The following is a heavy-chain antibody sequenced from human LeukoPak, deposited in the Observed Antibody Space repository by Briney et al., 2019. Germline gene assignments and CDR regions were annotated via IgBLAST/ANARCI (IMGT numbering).Heavy chain of an antibody. V-gene: IGHV1-2*02. CDR1: GYTFTRYY. D-gene: IGHD6-19*01. Sequence: ASVKVSCKASGYTFTRYYIHWVRQAPGHGLEWMGWINPNSGGTNYAQKFQGRVTMTRDTSVTTAYMELSRLRSDDTALYYCARAGVIAVAGLIKNFDYWGQGTLVTVSS. J-gene: IGHJ4*02. CDR2: INPNSGGT. CDR3: ARAGVIAVAGLIKNFDY.